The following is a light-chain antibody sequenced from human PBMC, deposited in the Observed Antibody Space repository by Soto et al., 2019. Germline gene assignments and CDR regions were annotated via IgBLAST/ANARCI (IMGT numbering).Light chain of an antibody. Sequence: DIVMTQSPASLSVSLGERATINCKSSQTVLYSSNNKNHLAWYQQRPGQPPKLLFSWASTRESGVPDRFSASGSGRDFTLFIGSLQAEDVAVYYCQQYYSTPRTFGQGTKVEIK. CDR2: WAS. J-gene: IGKJ1*01. V-gene: IGKV4-1*01. CDR3: QQYYSTPRT. CDR1: QTVLYSSNNKNH.